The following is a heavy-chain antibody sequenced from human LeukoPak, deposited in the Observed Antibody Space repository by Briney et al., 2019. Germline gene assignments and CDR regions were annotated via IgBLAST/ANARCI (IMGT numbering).Heavy chain of an antibody. Sequence: GGSLRLSCAASGFTFSSYSMNWVRQAPGKGLEWVSSISSSCSYIYYADSVKGRFTISRDNAKNSLYLQMNSLRAEDTAVYYCARDLFLSGVMSPSDYWGQGTLVTVSS. CDR2: ISSSCSYI. J-gene: IGHJ4*02. CDR3: ARDLFLSGVMSPSDY. V-gene: IGHV3-21*01. D-gene: IGHD3-16*01. CDR1: GFTFSSYS.